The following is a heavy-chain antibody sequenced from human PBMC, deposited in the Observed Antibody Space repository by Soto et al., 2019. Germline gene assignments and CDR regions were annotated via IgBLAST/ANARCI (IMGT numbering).Heavy chain of an antibody. CDR1: GFTFSNYA. CDR2: VSGSGGTT. V-gene: IGHV3-23*01. D-gene: IGHD5-18*01. Sequence: EVQLLESGGGLVQPGGSLRLSCAASGFTFSNYAMSWVRQAPGKGLEWVSAVSGSGGTTYYADSVRGRFTISRDNSKNTLYLQMNSLRAEDTAIYFCAGCTVDTIVTSDWCNWFDPWGQGTLVTVSS. CDR3: AGCTVDTIVTSDWCNWFDP. J-gene: IGHJ5*02.